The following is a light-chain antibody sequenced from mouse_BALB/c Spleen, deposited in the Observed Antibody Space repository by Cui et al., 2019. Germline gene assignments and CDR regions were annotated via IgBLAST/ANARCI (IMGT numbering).Light chain of an antibody. CDR1: ENICAA. CDR2: CAT. CDR3: QNFLTYPLT. V-gene: IGKV12-89*01. Sequence: IQMTQSPASLSAYVGETVSITCEASENICAALDWYQRKPGQSPQLLIYCATNWADGVSARFTGSGSGRQYSLKISSLHPDDVATYYCQNFLTYPLTFGAGTKLEIK. J-gene: IGKJ4*01.